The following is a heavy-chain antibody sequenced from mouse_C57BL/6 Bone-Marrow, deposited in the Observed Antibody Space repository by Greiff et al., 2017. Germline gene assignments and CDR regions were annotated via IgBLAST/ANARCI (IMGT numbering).Heavy chain of an antibody. D-gene: IGHD1-1*01. CDR1: GFSFSSYG. V-gene: IGHV5-6*01. Sequence: EVKLMESGGDLVKPGGSLKLSCAASGFSFSSYGMSWVRQTPDKRLEWVATISSGGSYNYYPDSVKGRFTSSTDNTKNTLYLHMSSLKSEATAMYYCAIYGSRWFAYWGQGTLVTVSA. J-gene: IGHJ3*01. CDR3: AIYGSRWFAY. CDR2: ISSGGSYN.